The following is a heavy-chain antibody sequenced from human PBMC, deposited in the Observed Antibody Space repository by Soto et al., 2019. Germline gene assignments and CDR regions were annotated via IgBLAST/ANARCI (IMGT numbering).Heavy chain of an antibody. CDR3: ARESGSRSYYKGGYYFDY. Sequence: SETLSLTCTVSGGSISSYYWSWIRQPPGKGLEWIGYIYYSGSTNYNPSLKSRVTISVDTSKNQFSLKLSSVTAADTAVYYCARESGSRSYYKGGYYFDYWGQGTLVTVSS. CDR2: IYYSGST. V-gene: IGHV4-59*01. CDR1: GGSISSYY. J-gene: IGHJ4*02. D-gene: IGHD3-10*01.